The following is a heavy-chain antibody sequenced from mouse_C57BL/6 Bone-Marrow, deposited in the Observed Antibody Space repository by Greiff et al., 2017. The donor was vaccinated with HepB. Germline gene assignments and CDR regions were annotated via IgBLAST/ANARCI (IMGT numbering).Heavy chain of an antibody. CDR1: GFTFSSYG. CDR2: ISSGGSYT. J-gene: IGHJ3*01. V-gene: IGHV5-6*01. Sequence: EVQGVESGGDLVKPGGSLKLPCAASGFTFSSYGMSWVRQTPDKRLEWVATISSGGSYTYYPDSVKGRFTISRDNAKNTLYLQMSSLKSEDTAMYDCARRRRWLLSWCAYWGQGTLVTVSA. CDR3: ARRRRWLLSWCAY. D-gene: IGHD2-3*01.